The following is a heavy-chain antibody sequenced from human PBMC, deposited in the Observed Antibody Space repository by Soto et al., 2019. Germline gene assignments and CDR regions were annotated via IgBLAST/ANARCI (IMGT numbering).Heavy chain of an antibody. CDR1: GFTFGDYA. V-gene: IGHV3-49*04. D-gene: IGHD4-17*01. CDR2: IRTKAYDGTT. Sequence: GGSLRLSCTASGFTFGDYAMSWVRQAPGKGLEWVGFIRTKAYDGTTEYAASVKGRFTISRDDSKSITYLQMNSLKSDDTAVYYCARRLLDYGDYYYGMDVWGQGTTVTVSS. CDR3: ARRLLDYGDYYYGMDV. J-gene: IGHJ6*02.